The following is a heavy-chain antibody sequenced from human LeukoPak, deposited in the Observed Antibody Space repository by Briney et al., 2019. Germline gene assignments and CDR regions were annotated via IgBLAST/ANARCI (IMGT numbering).Heavy chain of an antibody. V-gene: IGHV5-51*01. CDR2: IYPGDSES. D-gene: IGHD3-10*01. CDR3: ARVKTMVRGFQFVSWFDP. Sequence: PGESLKISCKGSGYSFTNYWIGWVRQMPGKGLEWMGIIYPGDSESRYSPSFQGQVTISVDKSISTAYLQWSSLKSSDTATYYCARVKTMVRGFQFVSWFDPWGQGTLVTVSS. CDR1: GYSFTNYW. J-gene: IGHJ5*02.